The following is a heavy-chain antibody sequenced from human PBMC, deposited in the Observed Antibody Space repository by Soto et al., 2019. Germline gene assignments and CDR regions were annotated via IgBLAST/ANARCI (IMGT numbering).Heavy chain of an antibody. Sequence: QVQLVQSGSEVQKPGSSVKVSCKASGDTFSSYAISWVRQAPGQGLEWMGGIIPFFGSPKFAQKFQGRLTITADESTSTVYMQLSSLRSEDTAVYYCAVGDPSDYWGQGTLITVSS. V-gene: IGHV1-69*01. CDR1: GDTFSSYA. D-gene: IGHD2-21*02. CDR3: AVGDPSDY. CDR2: IIPFFGSP. J-gene: IGHJ4*02.